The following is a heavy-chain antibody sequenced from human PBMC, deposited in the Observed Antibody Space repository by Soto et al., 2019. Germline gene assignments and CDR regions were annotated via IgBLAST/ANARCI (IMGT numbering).Heavy chain of an antibody. V-gene: IGHV3-30*18. D-gene: IGHD6-13*01. CDR2: ISYDGRNQ. J-gene: IGHJ4*02. Sequence: QVQLVESGGGVVQPGRSLRLSCAASGFTFSSYGMHWVRQAPGKGLEWVAVISYDGRNQYYTDSVKGRFTISRDNSKKRLYLQMNSMRAEDTAVYYCAKVSSCHNFDYWGQGTLVTVSA. CDR3: AKVSSCHNFDY. CDR1: GFTFSSYG.